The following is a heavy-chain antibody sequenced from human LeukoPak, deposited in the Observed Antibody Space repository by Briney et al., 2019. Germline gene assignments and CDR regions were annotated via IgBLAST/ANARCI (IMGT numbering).Heavy chain of an antibody. Sequence: KPSETLSLTCTVSGGSISSGGYYWSWIRQHPGKGLEWIGYIYYSGSTYYNPSLKSRVTISVDTSKNQFSLKLSSVTAADTAVYYCARTSGYYDILTGYYFDYWGQGTLVTVSS. D-gene: IGHD3-9*01. CDR1: GGSISSGGYY. V-gene: IGHV4-31*03. J-gene: IGHJ4*02. CDR2: IYYSGST. CDR3: ARTSGYYDILTGYYFDY.